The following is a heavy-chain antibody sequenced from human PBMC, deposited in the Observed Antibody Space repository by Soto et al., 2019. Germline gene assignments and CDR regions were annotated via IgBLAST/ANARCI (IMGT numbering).Heavy chain of an antibody. Sequence: QVQLVQSGAEVKKPGSSVKVSCKASGGTFSSYTISWVRQAPGQGLEWMARIIPILGIANYAQKFQGRVTXTSXKSTSTAYMELSSLRSEDTAVYYCARFRGSYGMDVWGQGTTVTVSS. D-gene: IGHD3-10*01. CDR3: ARFRGSYGMDV. CDR1: GGTFSSYT. J-gene: IGHJ6*02. V-gene: IGHV1-69*02. CDR2: IIPILGIA.